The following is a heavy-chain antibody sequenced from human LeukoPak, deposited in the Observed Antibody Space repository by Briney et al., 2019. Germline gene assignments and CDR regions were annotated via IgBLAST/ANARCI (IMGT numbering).Heavy chain of an antibody. CDR2: INWNGGST. D-gene: IGHD6-13*01. CDR1: GFTFDDYG. J-gene: IGHJ4*02. Sequence: RPGGSLRLSCAASGFTFDDYGMSWVRQAPGKGLEWVSGINWNGGSTSYADSVKGRFTVSRDNAKNSLYLQMNSLRDEDTALYYCARGQLAAADYWGQGTLVTVSS. V-gene: IGHV3-20*04. CDR3: ARGQLAAADY.